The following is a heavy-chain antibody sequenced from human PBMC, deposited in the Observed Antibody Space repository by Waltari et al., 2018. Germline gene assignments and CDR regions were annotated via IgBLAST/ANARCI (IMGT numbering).Heavy chain of an antibody. CDR2: IKQDGSEK. Sequence: EVQLVESGGGLVQPGGSLRLSCAASGFTFSSYWMSWVRQAPGKGLEWVANIKQDGSEKYYVDSVKGRFTISRDNAKNSLYLQMNSLRAEDTAVYYCARSQAYGDYLYYFDYWGQGTLVTVSS. CDR3: ARSQAYGDYLYYFDY. J-gene: IGHJ4*02. CDR1: GFTFSSYW. V-gene: IGHV3-7*01. D-gene: IGHD4-17*01.